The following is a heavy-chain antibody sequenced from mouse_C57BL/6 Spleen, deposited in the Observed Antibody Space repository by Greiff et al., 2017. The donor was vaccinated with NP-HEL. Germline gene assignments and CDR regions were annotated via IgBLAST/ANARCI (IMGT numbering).Heavy chain of an antibody. D-gene: IGHD1-1*01. J-gene: IGHJ1*03. CDR2: IYPGDGDT. Sequence: QVQLQQSGAELVKPGASVKISCKASGYAFISYWMNWVKQRPGKGLEWIGQIYPGDGDTNYNGKFKGKATLTADKSSSTAYMQLSSLTSEDSAVYFCARNYGSSYGYFDVWGTGTTVTVSS. CDR3: ARNYGSSYGYFDV. CDR1: GYAFISYW. V-gene: IGHV1-80*01.